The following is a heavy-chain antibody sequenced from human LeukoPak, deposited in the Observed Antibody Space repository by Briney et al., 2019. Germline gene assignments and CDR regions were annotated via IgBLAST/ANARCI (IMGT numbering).Heavy chain of an antibody. V-gene: IGHV3-49*03. CDR1: GFTFGDYA. CDR2: IRSKAYGGTT. Sequence: GGSLRLSCTASGFTFGDYAMSWFRQAPGKGLGWVGFIRSKAYGGTTEYAASVKGRFTISRDDSKSIAYLQMNSLKTEDTAVYYCTRDAISDRGIFADYWGQGTLVTVSS. D-gene: IGHD2-15*01. J-gene: IGHJ4*02. CDR3: TRDAISDRGIFADY.